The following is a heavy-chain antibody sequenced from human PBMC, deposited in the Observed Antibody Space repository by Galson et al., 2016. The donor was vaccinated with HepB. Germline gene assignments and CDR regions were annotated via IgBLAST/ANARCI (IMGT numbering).Heavy chain of an antibody. CDR1: GVSITSGGFS. CDR2: IYQGETA. D-gene: IGHD3-3*01. V-gene: IGHV4-30-2*01. J-gene: IGHJ4*02. CDR3: ARGTYDFWSGFSPTEYYFDY. Sequence: TLSLTCAVSGVSITSGGFSWNWIRQPPGKGLEWIGYIYQGETAYYTPSLRSRVTMALHRTNNLFSLKLRSVTAADTAVYYCARGTYDFWSGFSPTEYYFDYLGQGALVAVSS.